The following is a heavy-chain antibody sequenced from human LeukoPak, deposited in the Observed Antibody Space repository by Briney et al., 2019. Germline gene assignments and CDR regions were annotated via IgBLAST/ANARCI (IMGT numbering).Heavy chain of an antibody. V-gene: IGHV4-4*07. J-gene: IGHJ5*02. CDR3: AREGQDHYDSSGHRNWFDP. CDR2: MYSSGST. CDR1: GGSISGYY. D-gene: IGHD3-22*01. Sequence: PSETLSLTCTVSGGSISGYYWTWIRQPAGKGLEWIGRMYSSGSTNYNPSLNSRVIMSIDTSNNQFSLKMSSVTAADTAVYYCAREGQDHYDSSGHRNWFDPWGQGTLVTVSS.